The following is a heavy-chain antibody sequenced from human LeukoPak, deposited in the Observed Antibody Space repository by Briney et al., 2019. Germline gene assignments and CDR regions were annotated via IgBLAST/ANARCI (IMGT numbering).Heavy chain of an antibody. CDR3: ARVVLGTCFDH. CDR2: IYTSGST. J-gene: IGHJ4*02. CDR1: GGSISSGSYY. Sequence: SVTLSLTCTVSGGSISSGSYYWSWIRQPAGKGLEWIGRIYTSGSTNYNPSLKSRVTISVDTSKNQFSLKLSSVTAADTAVYYCARVVLGTCFDHWGQGTLVTVSS. D-gene: IGHD3-10*01. V-gene: IGHV4-61*02.